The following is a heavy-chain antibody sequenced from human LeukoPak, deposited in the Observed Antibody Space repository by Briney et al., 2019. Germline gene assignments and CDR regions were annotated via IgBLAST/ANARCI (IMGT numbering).Heavy chain of an antibody. CDR2: IYSGGST. Sequence: GGSLRLSCAASGFTVSSNYMSWVRQAPGKGLEWVSVIYSGGSTYYADSVKGRFTISRDNSKNTLYLQMNSLRAEDTAVYYCARDATMIVVIGYFDYWGQGTLVTVSS. V-gene: IGHV3-66*01. CDR3: ARDATMIVVIGYFDY. J-gene: IGHJ4*02. D-gene: IGHD3-22*01. CDR1: GFTVSSNY.